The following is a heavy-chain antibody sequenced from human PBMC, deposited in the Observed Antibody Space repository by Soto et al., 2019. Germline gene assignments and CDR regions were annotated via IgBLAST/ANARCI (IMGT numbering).Heavy chain of an antibody. Sequence: GGSRRLCWSASGFTSRTVALHWFRQAPGKGLEWVAVIWYDGSNKYYADSVKGRFTISRDNSKNTLYPQMNSLRAEDTAVYHCARVEYTGSSGADWFDPWGQET. CDR2: IWYDGSNK. D-gene: IGHD1-26*01. CDR3: ARVEYTGSSGADWFDP. V-gene: IGHV3-33*01. CDR1: GFTSRTVA. J-gene: IGHJ5*02.